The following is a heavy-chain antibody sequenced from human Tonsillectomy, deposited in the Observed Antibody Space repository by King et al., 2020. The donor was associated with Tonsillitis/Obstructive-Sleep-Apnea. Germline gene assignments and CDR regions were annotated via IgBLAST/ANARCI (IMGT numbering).Heavy chain of an antibody. CDR1: GYKFTSYY. CDR2: INPSDGDT. J-gene: IGHJ3*02. Sequence: VQLVESGAEVKKPGASVKVSCTASGYKFTSYYMYWVRQAPGQGLEWMGLINPSDGDTTYAQKFQGRVTMTRDTSTSTLYMQLSSLTSEDTAVYYCASRSQAWLDYAFDIWGQGTLVTVSS. CDR3: ASRSQAWLDYAFDI. V-gene: IGHV1-46*01. D-gene: IGHD3/OR15-3a*01.